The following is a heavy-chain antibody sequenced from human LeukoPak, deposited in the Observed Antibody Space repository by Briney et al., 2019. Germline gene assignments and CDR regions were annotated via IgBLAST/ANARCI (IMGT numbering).Heavy chain of an antibody. V-gene: IGHV4-34*01. CDR3: AGDNYYGSGSYRDYYYYGMDV. Sequence: PSETLSLTCAVYGGSFSGYYWSWIRQPPGKGLEWIGEINHSGSTNYNPSLKSRVTISVDTSTNHLSLKLSSVTVADTAVYYCAGDNYYGSGSYRDYYYYGMDVWGQGTTVTVSS. J-gene: IGHJ6*02. CDR2: INHSGST. D-gene: IGHD3-10*01. CDR1: GGSFSGYY.